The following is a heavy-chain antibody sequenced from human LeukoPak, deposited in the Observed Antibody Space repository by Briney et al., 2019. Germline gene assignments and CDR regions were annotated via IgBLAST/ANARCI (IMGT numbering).Heavy chain of an antibody. D-gene: IGHD6-13*01. J-gene: IGHJ6*02. Sequence: SQTLSLTCAISGDSVPSNSAAWNWIRQSPSRGLEWLGRTYYRSKWYNDYALSLKSRMTITPDTSKNQFSLQLNSVTPEDTAAYYCAREEEQLDQLNFYYCGMDVWGQGTTVTVSS. CDR1: GDSVPSNSAA. V-gene: IGHV6-1*01. CDR2: TYYRSKWYN. CDR3: AREEEQLDQLNFYYCGMDV.